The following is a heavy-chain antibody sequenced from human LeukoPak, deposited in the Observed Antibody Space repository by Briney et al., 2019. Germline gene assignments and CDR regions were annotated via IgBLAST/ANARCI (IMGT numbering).Heavy chain of an antibody. CDR2: ISAYNGNT. CDR1: GYTFTSYG. D-gene: IGHD3-22*01. Sequence: GASVKVSCKASGYTFTSYGISWVRQAPGQGLEWMGWISAYNGNTNYAQKLQGRVTMTTDTSTSTAYMELRSLRSDDTAVYYCARVNYYYDSSGYYSYWYFDPWGRGTLVTVSS. V-gene: IGHV1-18*01. J-gene: IGHJ2*01. CDR3: ARVNYYYDSSGYYSYWYFDP.